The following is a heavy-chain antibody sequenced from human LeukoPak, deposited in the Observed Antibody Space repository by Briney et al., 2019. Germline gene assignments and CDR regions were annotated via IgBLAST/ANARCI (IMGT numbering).Heavy chain of an antibody. CDR2: IWFDGSNK. CDR1: GFTFRSYS. J-gene: IGHJ4*02. V-gene: IGHV3-33*08. CDR3: ARDRGTNKVNAGLRPGYIDC. D-gene: IGHD1-1*01. Sequence: QPGGSLRLSCAASGFTFRSYSLHWVRQAPGKGLEWVALIWFDGSNKHYADSVEGRFTISRDNSRDTLSLQMNSLRVEDSAVYYCARDRGTNKVNAGLRPGYIDCWGQGTLVTVSS.